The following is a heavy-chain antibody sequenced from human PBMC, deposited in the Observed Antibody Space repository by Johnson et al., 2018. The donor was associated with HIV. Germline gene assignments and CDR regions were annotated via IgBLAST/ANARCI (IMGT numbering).Heavy chain of an antibody. CDR3: ATLTVRSRAFDL. D-gene: IGHD4-17*01. V-gene: IGHV3-20*04. J-gene: IGHJ3*01. CDR1: GFTFSSYG. CDR2: LNWNGDTT. Sequence: VQLVESGGGVVQAGRSLRLSCAASGFTFSSYGMSWVRQAPGKGLQWVSVLNWNGDTTTYADSVKGRFTVSRDNAKRSLYLQLSNLRAEDTARYYCATLTVRSRAFDLWGQGTLVTVSS.